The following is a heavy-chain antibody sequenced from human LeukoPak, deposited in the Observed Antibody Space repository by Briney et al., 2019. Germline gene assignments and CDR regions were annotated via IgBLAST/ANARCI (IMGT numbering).Heavy chain of an antibody. CDR1: VLTFSRYA. CDR2: ISGSGGST. V-gene: IGHV3-23*01. J-gene: IGHJ4*02. CDR3: AKDTGFTRPTSYSSSSYFDY. D-gene: IGHD6-13*01. Sequence: PGGALRLSCAASVLTFSRYAMSWVRQAPGKGLEWVSAISGSGGSTYYADSVKGRFTISRDNSKNTLYLQMNSLRAEDTAVYYCAKDTGFTRPTSYSSSSYFDYWGQGTLVTVSS.